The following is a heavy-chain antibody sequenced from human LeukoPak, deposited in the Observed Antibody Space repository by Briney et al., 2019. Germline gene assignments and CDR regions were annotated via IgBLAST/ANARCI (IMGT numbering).Heavy chain of an antibody. V-gene: IGHV4-59*02. CDR1: GVSVTNHY. CDR3: ARGGYSSLHYFDY. D-gene: IGHD1-26*01. CDR2: ISYSGST. Sequence: PSETLSLTCSVSGVSVTNHYWNWIRQPPGKGLEWIGYISYSGSTNYNPSLKSRVTMSLDTSKSQFSLKLSSVTAADTAVYYCARGGYSSLHYFDYWGQGTLVTVSS. J-gene: IGHJ4*02.